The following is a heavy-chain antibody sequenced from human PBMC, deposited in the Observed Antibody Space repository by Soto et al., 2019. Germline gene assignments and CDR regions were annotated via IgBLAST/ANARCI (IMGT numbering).Heavy chain of an antibody. Sequence: SVKVSCKASGGTFSSYAISWVRQAPGQGLEWMGGIIPIFGTANYAQKFQGRVTITADESTSTAYMELSSLRSEDTAVYYCARDYQLELRGWFDPWGQGTLVTVSS. CDR1: GGTFSSYA. D-gene: IGHD1-7*01. J-gene: IGHJ5*02. CDR3: ARDYQLELRGWFDP. V-gene: IGHV1-69*13. CDR2: IIPIFGTA.